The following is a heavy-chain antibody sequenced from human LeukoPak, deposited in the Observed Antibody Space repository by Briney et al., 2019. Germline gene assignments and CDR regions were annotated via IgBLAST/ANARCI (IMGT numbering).Heavy chain of an antibody. CDR1: GFTFSDYY. J-gene: IGHJ4*02. CDR2: ISSSGSSI. D-gene: IGHD5-12*01. CDR3: ARDGPSGYNSFLY. Sequence: GGSLRLSCAASGFTFSDYYMSWIRQAPGKGLEWVSYISSSGSSIYYADSVKGRFTISRDNAENSLYLQMNGLRVDDTAVYFCARDGPSGYNSFLYWGPGTLVTVSS. V-gene: IGHV3-11*04.